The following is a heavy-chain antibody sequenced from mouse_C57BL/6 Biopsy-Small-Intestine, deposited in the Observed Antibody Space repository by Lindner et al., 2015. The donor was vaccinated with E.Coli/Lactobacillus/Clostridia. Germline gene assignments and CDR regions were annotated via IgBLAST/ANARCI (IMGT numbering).Heavy chain of an antibody. CDR1: GYAFSSSW. Sequence: VQLQESGPELVKPGASVKISCKASGYAFSSSWMNWVKQRPGKGLEWIGRIYPGDGDTNYSGMFKGKVTLTADKSSSTAYMELRSLTSEDSAVYYCARDYSHYLDYWGQGTTLTVSS. CDR2: IYPGDGDT. J-gene: IGHJ2*01. V-gene: IGHV1-82*01. CDR3: ARDYSHYLDY. D-gene: IGHD2-12*01.